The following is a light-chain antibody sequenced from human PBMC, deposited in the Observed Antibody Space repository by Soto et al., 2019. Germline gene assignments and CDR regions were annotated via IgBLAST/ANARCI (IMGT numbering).Light chain of an antibody. CDR2: KAS. J-gene: IGKJ5*01. Sequence: DIQMTQSPSTLSASVGERVTIACRASQSISSWLAWCQQKPGKAPKRLIYKASSLESGVPSRFSGSGSGTEFTLTIRSLQPDDFATYYCQQHNSYSSITFGQGTRREI. CDR1: QSISSW. V-gene: IGKV1-5*03. CDR3: QQHNSYSSIT.